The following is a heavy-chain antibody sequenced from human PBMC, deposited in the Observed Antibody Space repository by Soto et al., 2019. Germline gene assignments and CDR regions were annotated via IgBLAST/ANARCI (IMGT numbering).Heavy chain of an antibody. V-gene: IGHV1-3*04. CDR1: GYTFTSYA. J-gene: IGHJ4*02. CDR2: INTGNGNT. D-gene: IGHD1-1*01. CDR3: ARAVDAYNYLDY. Sequence: QVQLVQSGAEVKKPGASVKVSCRASGYTFTSYAIHWVRQAPGQRLEWMGWINTGNGNTKYSQRFQGRVTITRDMSATTVYMEVSSLRFEDTAGYYCARAVDAYNYLDYWGQGTLGTGSS.